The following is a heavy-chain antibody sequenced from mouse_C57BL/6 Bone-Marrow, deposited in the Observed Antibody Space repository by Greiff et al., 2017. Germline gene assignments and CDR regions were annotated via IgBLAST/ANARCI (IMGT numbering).Heavy chain of an antibody. CDR2: INPGSGGT. CDR1: GYAFTNYL. J-gene: IGHJ4*01. Sequence: VQLQQSGAELVRPGTSVKVSCKASGYAFTNYLIEWVKQRPGQGLEWIGVINPGSGGTNYNEKFKGKATLTADKSSSTAYMQLSSLTSEDSAVYFCARDYYGSSLDYAMDYWGQGTSVTVSS. V-gene: IGHV1-54*01. D-gene: IGHD1-1*01. CDR3: ARDYYGSSLDYAMDY.